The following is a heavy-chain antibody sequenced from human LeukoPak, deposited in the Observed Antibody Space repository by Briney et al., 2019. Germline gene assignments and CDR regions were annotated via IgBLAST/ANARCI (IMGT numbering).Heavy chain of an antibody. CDR1: GGSISNYY. Sequence: SETLSLTCTVSGGSISNYYWSWIRQPPGKGLEWIGEINHSGSTNYNPSLKSRVTISVDTSKNQFSLKLSSVTAADTAVYYCARGGSYYYGSGSHNWFDPWGQGTLVTVSS. D-gene: IGHD3-10*01. CDR2: INHSGST. V-gene: IGHV4-34*01. CDR3: ARGGSYYYGSGSHNWFDP. J-gene: IGHJ5*02.